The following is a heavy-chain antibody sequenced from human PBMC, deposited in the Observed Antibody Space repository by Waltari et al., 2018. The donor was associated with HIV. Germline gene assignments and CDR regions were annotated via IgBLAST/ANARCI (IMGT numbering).Heavy chain of an antibody. Sequence: EVQLVESGGGLVQPGGYLRLSCAASGFTFSSYEMNWVRQAPGKGLEWVSYISSSGSTIYYADSVKGRFTISRDNAKNSLYLQMNSLRAEDTAVYYCARGSSGSLFNYWGQGTLVTVSS. CDR3: ARGSSGSLFNY. CDR2: ISSSGSTI. D-gene: IGHD3-22*01. V-gene: IGHV3-48*03. CDR1: GFTFSSYE. J-gene: IGHJ4*02.